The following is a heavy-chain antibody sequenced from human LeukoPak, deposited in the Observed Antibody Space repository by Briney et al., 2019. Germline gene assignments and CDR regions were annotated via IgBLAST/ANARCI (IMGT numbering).Heavy chain of an antibody. CDR2: IYYSGST. J-gene: IGHJ3*02. Sequence: PSETLSLTCTVSGGSISSSSYYWGWIRQPPGKGLEWIGSIYYSGSTYYNPSLKSRVTISVDTSKNQFSLKLSSVTAADTAVYYCARVYYYDSSGYYWLGAFDIWGQGTMVTVSS. CDR3: ARVYYYDSSGYYWLGAFDI. V-gene: IGHV4-39*01. CDR1: GGSISSSSYY. D-gene: IGHD3-22*01.